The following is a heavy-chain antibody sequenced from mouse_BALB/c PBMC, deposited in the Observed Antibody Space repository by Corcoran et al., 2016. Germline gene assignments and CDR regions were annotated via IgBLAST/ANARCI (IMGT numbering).Heavy chain of an antibody. CDR2: INTYTGEP. CDR3: ARGSSGYDY. Sequence: QIQLVQSAPELKKPGVTVKISCKASGYTFTNSGMNWVKQAPGKGLKWMGWINTYTGEPTYADDFKGRFAFSLETSASTAFLQINNLKNEDMATYFCARGSSGYDYWGQGTTLTVSS. D-gene: IGHD3-1*01. V-gene: IGHV9-1*02. J-gene: IGHJ2*01. CDR1: GYTFTNSG.